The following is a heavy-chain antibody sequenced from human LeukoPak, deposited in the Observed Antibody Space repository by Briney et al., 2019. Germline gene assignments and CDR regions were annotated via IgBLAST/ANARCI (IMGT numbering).Heavy chain of an antibody. CDR2: IYHSGST. J-gene: IGHJ4*02. Sequence: SETLSLTCTVSGGSISSGYYWGWIRQPPGKGLEWIGSIYHSGSTYYNPSLKSRVTISVDTSKNQFSLKLSSVTAADTAVYYCARDGFRSSITMVRGVLDYWGQGTLVTVSS. CDR1: GGSISSGYY. D-gene: IGHD3-10*01. CDR3: ARDGFRSSITMVRGVLDY. V-gene: IGHV4-38-2*02.